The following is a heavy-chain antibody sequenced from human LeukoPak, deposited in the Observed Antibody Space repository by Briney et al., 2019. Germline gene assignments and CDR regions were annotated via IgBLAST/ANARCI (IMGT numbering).Heavy chain of an antibody. V-gene: IGHV4-59*01. CDR1: GGSISSYY. D-gene: IGHD1-26*01. CDR2: IYYSGST. J-gene: IGHJ4*02. CDR3: ARVFELHFDY. Sequence: SETLSLTCTVSGGSISSYYWSWIRQPPGKGLEWIGYIYYSGSTNYNPSLKSRVTISVDTSKNQFSLKLSSVTAADTAVYYCARVFELHFDYWGQGTLVTVSS.